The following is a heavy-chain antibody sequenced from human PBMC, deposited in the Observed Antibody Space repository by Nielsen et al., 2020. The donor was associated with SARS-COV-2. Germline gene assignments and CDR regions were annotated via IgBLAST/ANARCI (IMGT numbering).Heavy chain of an antibody. CDR2: ISGSGGST. CDR3: AKSVAASENYFDY. Sequence: GGSLRPSCAASGFTFSSYAMSWVRQAPGKGLEWVSAISGSGGSTYYADSVKGRFTISRDNSKNTLYLQMNSLRAEDTAVYYCAKSVAASENYFDYWGQGTLVTVSS. D-gene: IGHD6-13*01. V-gene: IGHV3-23*01. CDR1: GFTFSSYA. J-gene: IGHJ4*02.